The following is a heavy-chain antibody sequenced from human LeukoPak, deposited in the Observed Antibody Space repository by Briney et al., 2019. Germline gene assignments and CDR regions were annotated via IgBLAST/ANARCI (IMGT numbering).Heavy chain of an antibody. D-gene: IGHD4-17*01. J-gene: IGHJ4*02. V-gene: IGHV1-58*01. Sequence: SVKVSCKASGFTFTSSAVQWVRQARGQRLEWIGWIVVGSGNTNYAQKFQGRVTMTRDTSTSTVYMELSSLRSEDTAVYYCARETYGDYGYDYWGQGTLVTVSS. CDR3: ARETYGDYGYDY. CDR2: IVVGSGNT. CDR1: GFTFTSSA.